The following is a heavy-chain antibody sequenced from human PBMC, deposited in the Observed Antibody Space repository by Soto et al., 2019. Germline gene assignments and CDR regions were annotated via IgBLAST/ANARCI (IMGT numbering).Heavy chain of an antibody. CDR2: IIPIFGTA. Sequence: QVQLVQSGAEVKKPGSSVKVSCKASGGTFSSYAISWVRQAPGQGLEWMGGIIPIFGTANYAQKFQGRVTVTADEASSTAYMERSSLRSEDTAVYYCAGSGWATGGVINWGQGTLVTVSS. CDR3: AGSGWATGGVIN. J-gene: IGHJ4*02. CDR1: GGTFSSYA. D-gene: IGHD3-16*01. V-gene: IGHV1-69*01.